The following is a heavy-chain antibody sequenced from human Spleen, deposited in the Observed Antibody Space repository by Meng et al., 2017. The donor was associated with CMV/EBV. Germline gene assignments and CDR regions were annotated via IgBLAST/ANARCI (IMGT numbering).Heavy chain of an antibody. V-gene: IGHV3-66*02. CDR2: VSFGGGT. D-gene: IGHD3/OR15-3a*01. J-gene: IGHJ5*02. Sequence: GESLKISCAASGFTFSSYSMNWVRQAPGMGLEWVAIVSFGGGTYYADSVKGRFTISRDDSKNTVSLQMNSLRFEDTGVYYCARGPPLDSSLDWFDPWGQGTLVTVSS. CDR3: ARGPPLDSSLDWFDP. CDR1: GFTFSSYS.